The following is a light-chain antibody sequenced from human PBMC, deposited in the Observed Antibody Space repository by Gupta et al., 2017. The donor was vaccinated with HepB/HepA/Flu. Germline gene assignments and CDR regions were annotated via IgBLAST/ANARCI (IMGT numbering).Light chain of an antibody. J-gene: IGKJ3*01. Sequence: DIQMTQSPSSLAASVGDRVTITCRTSQYIRNFLNWYQQKPGKAPKLLISAASRLQSGVPSRFSGHGSGTDFTLTINRLQAEDFALYYCQQSNGIPFTFGPGTKVEIK. CDR1: QYIRNF. V-gene: IGKV1-39*01. CDR2: AAS. CDR3: QQSNGIPFT.